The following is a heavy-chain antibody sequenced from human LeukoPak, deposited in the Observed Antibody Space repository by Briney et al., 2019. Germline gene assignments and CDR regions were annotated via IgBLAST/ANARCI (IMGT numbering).Heavy chain of an antibody. D-gene: IGHD5-24*01. Sequence: PSETLSLTCTVSGGSISSYYWSWIRQPPGKGLEWIGYIYYSGNTNYNPSLKSRVTISVDTSKNQFSLKLSSVTAADTAVYYCARTRRWLQLGFDYWGQGTLVTVSS. CDR2: IYYSGNT. V-gene: IGHV4-59*01. CDR3: ARTRRWLQLGFDY. CDR1: GGSISSYY. J-gene: IGHJ4*02.